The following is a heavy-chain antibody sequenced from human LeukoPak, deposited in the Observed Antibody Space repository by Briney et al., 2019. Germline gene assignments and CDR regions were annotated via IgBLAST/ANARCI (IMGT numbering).Heavy chain of an antibody. J-gene: IGHJ4*02. CDR1: GGSISSSSYY. CDR2: IYYSGST. D-gene: IGHD3-22*01. CDR3: ARVPSYYYDSSGYLLY. Sequence: SETLSLTCTVSGGSISSSSYYWGWIRQPPGKGLEWIGSIYYSGSTYYNPSLKSRVTISVDTSKNQFSLKLSSVTAADTAVYYCARVPSYYYDSSGYLLYWGQGTLVTVSS. V-gene: IGHV4-39*07.